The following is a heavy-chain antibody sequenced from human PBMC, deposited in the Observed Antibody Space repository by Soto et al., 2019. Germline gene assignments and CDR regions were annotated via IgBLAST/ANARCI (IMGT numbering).Heavy chain of an antibody. J-gene: IGHJ6*02. CDR1: GGSFSGYY. D-gene: IGHD2-15*01. CDR3: ARAVVVAATRYYYGMDV. CDR2: INHSGST. Sequence: PSETLSLTCAVYGGSFSGYYWSWIRQPPGKGLEWIGEINHSGSTNYNPSLKSRVTISVDTSKNQFSLKLSSVTAADTAVYYCARAVVVAATRYYYGMDVWGQGTTVTVS. V-gene: IGHV4-34*01.